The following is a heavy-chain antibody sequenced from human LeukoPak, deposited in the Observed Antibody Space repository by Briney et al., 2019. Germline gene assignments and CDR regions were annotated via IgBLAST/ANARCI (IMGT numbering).Heavy chain of an antibody. J-gene: IGHJ4*02. CDR1: GGSISSYY. V-gene: IGHV4-59*08. CDR3: ARQVGATSTSYFDY. Sequence: SETLSLTCTVSGGSISSYYWSWIRQPPGKGLEWIGYIYYSGSTNYNPSLKSRVTISVDTSKNQFSLKLSSVTAAGTAVYYCARQVGATSTSYFDYWGQGTLATVSS. CDR2: IYYSGST. D-gene: IGHD1-26*01.